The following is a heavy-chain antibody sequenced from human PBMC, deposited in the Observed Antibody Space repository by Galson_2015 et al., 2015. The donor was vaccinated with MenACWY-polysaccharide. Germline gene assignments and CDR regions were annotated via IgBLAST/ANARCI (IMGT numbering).Heavy chain of an antibody. CDR3: ARVPFRELTMVRGPLDY. CDR2: IIPVFETS. V-gene: IGHV1-69*06. J-gene: IGHJ4*02. CDR1: GGSFSRFG. D-gene: IGHD3-10*01. Sequence: SVKVSCKASGGSFSRFGVSWVRQAPGQGLEWVGGIIPVFETSTYAQKFQGRVTISADKSTTTTFMEVTSLTSEDTAVYYCARVPFRELTMVRGPLDYWGQGTPVTVSS.